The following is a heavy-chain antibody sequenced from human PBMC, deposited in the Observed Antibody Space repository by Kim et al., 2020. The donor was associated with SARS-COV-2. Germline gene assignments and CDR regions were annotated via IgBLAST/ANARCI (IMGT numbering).Heavy chain of an antibody. D-gene: IGHD3-9*01. V-gene: IGHV4-39*07. J-gene: IGHJ3*02. Sequence: LKSRVTISVDTSKNQFSLKLSSVTAADTAVYYCAKEVLRYFDWLPHAFDIWGQGTMVTVSS. CDR3: AKEVLRYFDWLPHAFDI.